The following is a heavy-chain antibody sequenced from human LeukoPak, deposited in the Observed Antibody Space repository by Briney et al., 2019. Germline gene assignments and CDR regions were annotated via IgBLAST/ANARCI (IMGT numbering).Heavy chain of an antibody. D-gene: IGHD3-22*01. Sequence: GASVKVSCKASGYSFSTYGISWVRQAPGQGLEWMGWINVNKGNTNYAQKFQGRITVTTDTSTSTAYMELRSLRSDDTAVYYCARGSDSTGNYLDYFDYWGQGTLVTVSS. CDR3: ARGSDSTGNYLDYFDY. V-gene: IGHV1-18*01. J-gene: IGHJ4*02. CDR2: INVNKGNT. CDR1: GYSFSTYG.